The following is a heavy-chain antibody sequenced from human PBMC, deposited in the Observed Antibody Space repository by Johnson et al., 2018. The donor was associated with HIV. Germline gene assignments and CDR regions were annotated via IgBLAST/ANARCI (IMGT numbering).Heavy chain of an antibody. J-gene: IGHJ3*02. CDR1: GLTFSSHS. CDR3: AKDMGYSSFGYGFDI. V-gene: IGHV3-7*03. Sequence: QLVESGGGLVQPGGSLRLSCAASGLTFSSHSMNWVRQAPGKGLEWVANIKHDGSEKYYVDSVKGRFTISRDNAKNSLYLQMSSLSAEDTALYYCAKDMGYSSFGYGFDIWGQGTMVAVSS. D-gene: IGHD6-13*01. CDR2: IKHDGSEK.